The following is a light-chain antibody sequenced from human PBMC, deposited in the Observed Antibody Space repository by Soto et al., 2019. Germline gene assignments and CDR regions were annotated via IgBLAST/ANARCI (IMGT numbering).Light chain of an antibody. CDR2: DAS. J-gene: IGKJ4*01. Sequence: EIVLTQSPATLSLSPGDRATLSCRASQSVSNYLAWYQQKPGQAPRLLIYDASNRVTGIPARFSGSGSRTDFTLTISSLEPEDFAVYSCQQRSNWPLTFGGGTEVEIK. V-gene: IGKV3-11*01. CDR1: QSVSNY. CDR3: QQRSNWPLT.